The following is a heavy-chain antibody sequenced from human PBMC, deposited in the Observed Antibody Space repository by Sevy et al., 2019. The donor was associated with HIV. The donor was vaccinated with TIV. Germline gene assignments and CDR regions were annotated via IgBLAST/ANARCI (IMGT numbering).Heavy chain of an antibody. CDR3: AKEAGYYDSSGYYYYYYYMDV. CDR1: GFTFSSYG. V-gene: IGHV3-33*06. CDR2: IWYDGSNK. Sequence: GGSLRLSCAASGFTFSSYGMHWVRQAPGKGLEGVAVIWYDGSNKYYADSVKGRFTISRDNSKNTLYLQMNSLRAEDTAVYYCAKEAGYYDSSGYYYYYYYMDVWGKGTTVTVSS. J-gene: IGHJ6*03. D-gene: IGHD3-22*01.